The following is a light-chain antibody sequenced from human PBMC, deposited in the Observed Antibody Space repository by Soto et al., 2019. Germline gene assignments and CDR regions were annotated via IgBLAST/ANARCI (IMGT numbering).Light chain of an antibody. J-gene: IGLJ2*01. CDR1: SSDVGGYNY. Sequence: QSVLTQPPSASGSPGQSVTISCTGTSSDVGGYNYVSWYQQHPGKAPKLMIYEVSKRPSGVPDRFSGSKSGNTASLTVSGRQAEDEAEYYCSSYAGSNNLVFGGGTKLTVL. CDR3: SSYAGSNNLV. CDR2: EVS. V-gene: IGLV2-8*01.